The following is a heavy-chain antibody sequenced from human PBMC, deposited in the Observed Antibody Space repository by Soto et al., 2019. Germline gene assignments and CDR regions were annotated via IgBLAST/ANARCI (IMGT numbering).Heavy chain of an antibody. J-gene: IGHJ4*02. D-gene: IGHD1-26*01. CDR1: GYSFASHW. V-gene: IGHV5-51*01. CDR3: ARYSGSYWHYLDF. CDR2: IYPGDSDT. Sequence: GESLKISCKGSGYSFASHWVAWVRQMPEKGPEWIGTIYPGDSDTKYSSAFRGHVTISADTSVSTAYLQWRSLEATDSAIYYCARYSGSYWHYLDFWGQGTLVTVSS.